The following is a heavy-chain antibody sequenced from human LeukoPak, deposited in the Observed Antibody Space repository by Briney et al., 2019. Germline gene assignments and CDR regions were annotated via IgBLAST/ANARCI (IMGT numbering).Heavy chain of an antibody. CDR3: ARDIVVVPAAMPGNWFDP. CDR1: GYTFTSYG. V-gene: IGHV1-18*01. Sequence: ASXKVSCKASGYTFTSYGISWVRQAPGQGLEWMGWISAYNGNTNYAQKLQGRVTMTTDTSTSTAYMELRSLRSDDTAVYYCARDIVVVPAAMPGNWFDPWGQGTLVTVSS. J-gene: IGHJ5*02. CDR2: ISAYNGNT. D-gene: IGHD2-2*01.